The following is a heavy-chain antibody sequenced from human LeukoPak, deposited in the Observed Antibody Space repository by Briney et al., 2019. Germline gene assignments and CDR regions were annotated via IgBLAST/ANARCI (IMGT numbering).Heavy chain of an antibody. CDR2: IYDRGST. CDR1: GGSISTYY. D-gene: IGHD6-19*01. Sequence: PSETLSLTCTVSGGSISTYYWSWIRQPPGKGLEWIGNIYDRGSTKCNPSLKSRVTISVETSRNQFSLRLGSVTAADTAVYYCARDRIAVAGNYYYYGMDVWGQGTTVTVSS. CDR3: ARDRIAVAGNYYYYGMDV. V-gene: IGHV4-59*01. J-gene: IGHJ6*02.